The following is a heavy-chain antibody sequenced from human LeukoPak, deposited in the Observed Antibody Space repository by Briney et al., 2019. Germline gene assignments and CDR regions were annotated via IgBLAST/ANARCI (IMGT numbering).Heavy chain of an antibody. CDR3: ARSNLIRGVIIGYYYYMDV. V-gene: IGHV1-69*05. CDR1: GGTFSSYA. CDR2: IIPIFGTA. Sequence: SVKVSCKASGGTFSSYAISWVRQAPGQGLEWMGGIIPIFGTANYAQKFQGRVTITTDESTSTAYVELSSLRSEDTAVYYCARSNLIRGVIIGYYYYMDVWGKGTTVTVSS. D-gene: IGHD3-10*01. J-gene: IGHJ6*03.